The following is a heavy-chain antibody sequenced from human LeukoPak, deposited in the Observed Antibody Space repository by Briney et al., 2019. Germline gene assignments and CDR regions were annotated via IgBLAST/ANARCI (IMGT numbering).Heavy chain of an antibody. CDR3: ARGSGNPGVGFDP. CDR1: GYTFTGYY. CDR2: INPNSGGT. V-gene: IGHV1-2*02. J-gene: IGHJ5*02. D-gene: IGHD1-26*01. Sequence: GASVKVSCKASGYTFTGYYMHWVRQAPGQGLEWMGWINPNSGGTNYAQKFQGRVTMTRDTSISTAYMEPSRLRSDDTAVYYCARGSGNPGVGFDPWGQGTLVTVSS.